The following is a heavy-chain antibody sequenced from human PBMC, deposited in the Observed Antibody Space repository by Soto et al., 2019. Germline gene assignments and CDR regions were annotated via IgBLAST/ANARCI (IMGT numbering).Heavy chain of an antibody. CDR1: GFTFNSYT. D-gene: IGHD3-9*01. V-gene: IGHV3-21*01. J-gene: IGHJ3*02. Sequence: GGSLRLSCAASGFTFNSYTMNWVRQAPGKGLEWVSSISSGSSHIYYADSVKGRFTISRDNTKTSLYLQMNSLRAEDMAVYFCARDFDILTGYAIIEAFDIWGQGTMVTVSS. CDR3: ARDFDILTGYAIIEAFDI. CDR2: ISSGSSHI.